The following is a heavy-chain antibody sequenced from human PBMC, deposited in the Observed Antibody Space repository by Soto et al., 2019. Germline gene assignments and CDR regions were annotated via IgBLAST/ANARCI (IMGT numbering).Heavy chain of an antibody. CDR1: GYIFTNYG. Sequence: ASVKVSCKASGYIFTNYGISWVRQAPGQGLEWMGWISGYNGNTKYAQKFQDRVTMTTDTSTSTAYMELRSLGSDDTAVYYFARVRVVAVPAIIPTNYDFAMDDWGQGTTATDS. D-gene: IGHD3-10*01. J-gene: IGHJ6*02. V-gene: IGHV1-18*01. CDR2: ISGYNGNT. CDR3: ARVRVVAVPAIIPTNYDFAMDD.